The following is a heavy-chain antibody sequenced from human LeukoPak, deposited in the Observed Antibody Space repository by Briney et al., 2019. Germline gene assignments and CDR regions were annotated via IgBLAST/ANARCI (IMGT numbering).Heavy chain of an antibody. V-gene: IGHV3-30*02. CDR2: IRYDGSNK. J-gene: IGHJ6*03. CDR1: GFTFSSYG. Sequence: GGSLRLSCAATGFTFSSYGMHWVRQAPGKGLEWVAFIRYDGSNKYYADSVKGRFTISRDNSKNTLYLQMNSLRAEDTAVYYCARRNSSGWFTWSGYYYYRDVWGKGTTVTVSS. D-gene: IGHD6-19*01. CDR3: ARRNSSGWFTWSGYYYYRDV.